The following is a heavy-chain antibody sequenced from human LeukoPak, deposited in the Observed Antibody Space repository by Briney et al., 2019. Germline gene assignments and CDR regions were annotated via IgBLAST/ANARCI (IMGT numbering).Heavy chain of an antibody. V-gene: IGHV1-2*02. CDR1: GYTFTGYY. D-gene: IGHD1-26*01. CDR2: INPNSGGT. J-gene: IGHJ4*02. Sequence: ASVKVSCKASGYTFTGYYMPWVRQAPGQGLEWLGWINPNSGGTNYAQKFQGRVTMARDTSISTAYMELSRLRSDDTAVYYCARDRIVGAGIARVYYFDYWGQGTLVTVSS. CDR3: ARDRIVGAGIARVYYFDY.